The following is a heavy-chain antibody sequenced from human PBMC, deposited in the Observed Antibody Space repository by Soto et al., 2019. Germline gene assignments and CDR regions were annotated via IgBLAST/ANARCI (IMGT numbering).Heavy chain of an antibody. J-gene: IGHJ4*02. CDR2: IIPIFGTA. Sequence: SVKVSCKAAARTFSSYAITWLRQAPGQGLEWMGGIIPIFGTANYAQKFQGRVTITADESTSTAYMELSSLRSEDTAVYYGARGLVDIVATTRFDYWGQGALVTVSS. V-gene: IGHV1-69*13. D-gene: IGHD5-12*01. CDR3: ARGLVDIVATTRFDY. CDR1: ARTFSSYA.